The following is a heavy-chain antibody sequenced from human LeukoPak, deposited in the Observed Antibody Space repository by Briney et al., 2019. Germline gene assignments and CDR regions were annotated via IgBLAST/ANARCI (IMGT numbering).Heavy chain of an antibody. CDR3: ARDMLLGRPDYMDV. V-gene: IGHV3-30*04. CDR1: GFSFSTYD. Sequence: GGSLRLSCLASGFSFSTYDIHWVRQAPGKGLEWVAVISTDGRTKFYTDSVKGRFTISRDNSMDTLCLQMNSLRPEDTAVYYCARDMLLGRPDYMDVWGKGTTATVSS. CDR2: ISTDGRTK. D-gene: IGHD3-16*01. J-gene: IGHJ6*03.